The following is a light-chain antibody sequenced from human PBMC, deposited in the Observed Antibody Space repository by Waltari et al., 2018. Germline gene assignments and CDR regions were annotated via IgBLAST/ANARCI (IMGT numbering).Light chain of an antibody. V-gene: IGKV4-1*01. CDR2: WAS. J-gene: IGKJ1*01. CDR3: HQFYSDPRT. CDR1: QSVLYSSNNKNY. Sequence: DIVMTQSPDSLAVSLGERATIHCKSSQSVLYSSNNKNYLAWYQRKPGQPLKMLIYWASSRETGVPDRVSGRGAGRGVGGGGSSLQAEDVAVYYCHQFYSDPRTFGQGTTVEIK.